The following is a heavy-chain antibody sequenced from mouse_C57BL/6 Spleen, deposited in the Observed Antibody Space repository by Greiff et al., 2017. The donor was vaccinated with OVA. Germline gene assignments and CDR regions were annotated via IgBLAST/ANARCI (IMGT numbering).Heavy chain of an antibody. CDR3: TRRGGLRSPFDY. V-gene: IGHV1-15*01. CDR2: IDPETGGT. J-gene: IGHJ2*01. D-gene: IGHD1-1*01. CDR1: GYTFTDYE. Sequence: QVQLQQSGAELVRPGASVTLSCKASGYTFTDYEMHWVKQTPVHGLEWIGAIDPETGGTAYNQKFKGKAILTADKSSSTAYMELRSLTSEDSAVYYCTRRGGLRSPFDYWGQGTTLTVSS.